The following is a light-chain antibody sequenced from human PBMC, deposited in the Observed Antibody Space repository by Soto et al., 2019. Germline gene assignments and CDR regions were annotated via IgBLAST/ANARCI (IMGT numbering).Light chain of an antibody. V-gene: IGLV2-14*01. CDR2: EVN. CDR3: FSFTDTSNHV. J-gene: IGLJ1*01. CDR1: CSDFGAYHY. Sequence: SALSPPASLSRYPGQSFPISCTGTCSDFGAYHYVAWFQQHPGKAPKLMISEVNNQPSAFSNRFSDSKSGNTNYLTISGLQLEDEAEYFYFSFTDTSNHVCRTGTKVT.